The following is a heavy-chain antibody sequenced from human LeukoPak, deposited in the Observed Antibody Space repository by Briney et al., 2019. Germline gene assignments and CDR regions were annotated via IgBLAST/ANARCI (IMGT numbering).Heavy chain of an antibody. D-gene: IGHD6-13*01. CDR2: ITGSGGST. J-gene: IGHJ6*02. Sequence: GGSLRLSCAASGFTFSSYAMSWVRQAPGKGLEWVSTITGSGGSTYYADSVKGRFTISRDNSKNTLYLQMNSLRAEDTAVYYCARDPGIAAAFHGMDVWGQGTTVTVSS. CDR1: GFTFSSYA. V-gene: IGHV3-23*01. CDR3: ARDPGIAAAFHGMDV.